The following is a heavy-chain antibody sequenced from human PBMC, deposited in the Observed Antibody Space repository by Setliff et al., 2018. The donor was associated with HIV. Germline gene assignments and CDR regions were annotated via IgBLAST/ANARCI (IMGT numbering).Heavy chain of an antibody. Sequence: NPSETLSLTCTVSGGSISSSSYYWGWIRQPPGKGLEWIGSIHYSGSTYYNPPLKSRVTISVDTSKNQFSLKLSSVTAADTAVYYCARDRGYYDSSGYWGRHAFDIWGQGTMVTVSS. CDR2: IHYSGST. J-gene: IGHJ3*02. V-gene: IGHV4-39*07. CDR1: GGSISSSSYY. CDR3: ARDRGYYDSSGYWGRHAFDI. D-gene: IGHD3-22*01.